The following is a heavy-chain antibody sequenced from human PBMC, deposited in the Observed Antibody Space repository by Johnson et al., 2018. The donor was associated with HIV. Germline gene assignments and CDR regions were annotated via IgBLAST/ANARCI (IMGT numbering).Heavy chain of an antibody. V-gene: IGHV3-23*04. CDR2: ISGSGGGT. CDR1: EFTFSSYA. D-gene: IGHD6-19*01. J-gene: IGHJ3*02. CDR3: AREGSGWYDAFDI. Sequence: VQLVESGGGLVQPGGSLRLSCAASEFTFSSYAMSWVRQAPGKGLEWVSAISGSGGGTNYADSVKGRFTISRANAKNTLYLQRNSLRAEDTAVYYCAREGSGWYDAFDIWGQGTMVTVSS.